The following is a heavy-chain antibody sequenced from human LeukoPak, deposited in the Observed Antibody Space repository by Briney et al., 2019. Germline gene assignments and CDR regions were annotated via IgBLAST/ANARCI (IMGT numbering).Heavy chain of an antibody. D-gene: IGHD6-13*01. CDR3: AKLPQLGYYYFDY. J-gene: IGHJ4*02. CDR1: GFTFSSYA. Sequence: GGSLRLSCAASGFTFSSYALSWVRQAPGRGLEWVSAMSGSGGSTYYADSVKGRFTISRDNSKNTLYLQMNSLRAEDTAVYYCAKLPQLGYYYFDYWGQGTLVTVSS. V-gene: IGHV3-23*01. CDR2: MSGSGGST.